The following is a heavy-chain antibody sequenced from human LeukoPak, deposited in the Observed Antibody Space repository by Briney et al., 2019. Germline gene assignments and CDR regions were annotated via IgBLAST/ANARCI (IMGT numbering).Heavy chain of an antibody. CDR2: ISAYNGNT. Sequence: ASVKVSCKASGYTFTSYGISWVRQAPGQGLEWMGWISAYNGNTNYAQKLQGRVTMTTDTSTSTAYMELRSLRSDDTAVYYCARVNLEYCSSTSCYSRGLFDYWGQGTLVTVSS. V-gene: IGHV1-18*01. J-gene: IGHJ4*02. D-gene: IGHD2-2*01. CDR3: ARVNLEYCSSTSCYSRGLFDY. CDR1: GYTFTSYG.